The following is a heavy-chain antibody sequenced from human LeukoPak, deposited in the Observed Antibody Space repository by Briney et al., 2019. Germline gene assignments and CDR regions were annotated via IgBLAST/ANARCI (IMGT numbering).Heavy chain of an antibody. CDR2: IDHSGST. Sequence: PSETLSLTCAVYGGSFSGYYWSWIRQPPGKGLEWIGDIDHSGSTNYNPSLKSRVTISVDTSKNQFSLKLSSVTAADTAVYYCARQRATAMVKWGQGTLVTVSS. CDR1: GGSFSGYY. D-gene: IGHD5-18*01. V-gene: IGHV4-34*01. J-gene: IGHJ4*02. CDR3: ARQRATAMVK.